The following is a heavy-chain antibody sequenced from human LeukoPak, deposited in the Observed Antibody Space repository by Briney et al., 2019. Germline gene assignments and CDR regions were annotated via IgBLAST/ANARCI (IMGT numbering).Heavy chain of an antibody. Sequence: SVKVSCKASGGTFSGYAISWVRQAPGQGLEWMGRIIPIFGTANYAQKFQGRVTITTDESTSTAYMELSSLRSEDTAVYYCAKNKLWFGELSPYYFDYWGQGTLVTVSS. CDR2: IIPIFGTA. V-gene: IGHV1-69*05. CDR3: AKNKLWFGELSPYYFDY. CDR1: GGTFSGYA. J-gene: IGHJ4*02. D-gene: IGHD3-10*01.